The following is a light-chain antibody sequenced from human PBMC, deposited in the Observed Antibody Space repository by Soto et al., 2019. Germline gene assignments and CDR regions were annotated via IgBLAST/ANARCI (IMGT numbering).Light chain of an antibody. CDR3: QQRSSWPRT. V-gene: IGKV3-11*01. CDR1: QSVSSY. Sequence: EIVLTQSPATLSFSPGERATLSCMASQSVSSYLAWYQQKPGQVPRLVIYDASNRATGIPGRFSGSVSGKDFTLTISSLEPEDFGVYYCQQRSSWPRTFGQGTKVEIK. J-gene: IGKJ1*01. CDR2: DAS.